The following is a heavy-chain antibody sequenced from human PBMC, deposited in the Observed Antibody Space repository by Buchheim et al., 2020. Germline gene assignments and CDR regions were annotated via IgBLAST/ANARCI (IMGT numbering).Heavy chain of an antibody. CDR3: ATSRRGTPLVD. Sequence: QVQLQESGPGLVKPAQTLSLICSVSGASISSGNYYWNWIRQRPGQGLEWIGYVYSSGVTYYSPSLRSRLAISLDTSQNQFSPRLRSVTAADTAVYYCATSRRGTPLVDWGQGSL. CDR2: VYSSGVT. V-gene: IGHV4-31*03. CDR1: GASISSGNYY. J-gene: IGHJ4*02. D-gene: IGHD3-16*01.